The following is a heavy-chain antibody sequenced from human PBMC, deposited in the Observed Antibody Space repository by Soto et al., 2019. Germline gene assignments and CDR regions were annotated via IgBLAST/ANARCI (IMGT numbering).Heavy chain of an antibody. Sequence: QVQLVESGGGVVQPGRSLRLSCAASGFTFSSYGMHWVRQAPGKGLEWVAVISYDGSNKYYADSVKGRFTISRDNSKNTLYLQMNSLRAEDTAVYYCAKQRPVGATRQSDAFDIWGQGTMVTVSS. D-gene: IGHD1-26*01. CDR3: AKQRPVGATRQSDAFDI. CDR2: ISYDGSNK. V-gene: IGHV3-30*18. CDR1: GFTFSSYG. J-gene: IGHJ3*02.